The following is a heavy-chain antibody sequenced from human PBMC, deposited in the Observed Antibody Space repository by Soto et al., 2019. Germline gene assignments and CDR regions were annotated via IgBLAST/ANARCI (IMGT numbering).Heavy chain of an antibody. Sequence: QVQLVQSGAEVKKPGSSVKVSCKASGGTFSSYAISWVRQAPGQGLEWMGGIIPIFGTANYAQKFQGRVTITAGESTNTAYIELSRLRSEETAVDYCARVKNGYPQEGNYYHGMDGWGQGTTVTVSS. CDR2: IIPIFGTA. CDR3: ARVKNGYPQEGNYYHGMDG. D-gene: IGHD1-1*01. V-gene: IGHV1-69*12. CDR1: GGTFSSYA. J-gene: IGHJ6*02.